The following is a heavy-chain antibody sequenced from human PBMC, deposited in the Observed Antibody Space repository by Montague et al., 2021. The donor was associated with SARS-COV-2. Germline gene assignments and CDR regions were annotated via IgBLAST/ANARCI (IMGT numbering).Heavy chain of an antibody. CDR1: GGSFSGYY. CDR3: ARWDPQTLTLIGLRGKSASDY. V-gene: IGHV4-34*01. D-gene: IGHD4-23*01. CDR2: INHSGTT. J-gene: IGHJ4*02. Sequence: SXTLSLTCAVYGGSFSGYYWTWIRQSPGKGLEWIAEINHSGTTNYNFNPSLRSRVTISVDTSKSQFSLKLSSVTAADTGVYYCARWDPQTLTLIGLRGKSASDYWGQGTLVTVSS.